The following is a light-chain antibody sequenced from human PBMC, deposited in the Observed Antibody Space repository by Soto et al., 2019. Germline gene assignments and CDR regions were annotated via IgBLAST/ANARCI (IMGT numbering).Light chain of an antibody. CDR2: GAS. J-gene: IGKJ1*01. CDR3: QQSYIIPWT. V-gene: IGKV1-39*01. Sequence: DIQMTQSPSSLSASVGDRISITCRSSQYISSYLNWYQQKPRKAPNLLIYGASSLQGGVPSRFTGSGSGTDFTLTITSLQPEDFATYYCQQSYIIPWTFGQGTKVEI. CDR1: QYISSY.